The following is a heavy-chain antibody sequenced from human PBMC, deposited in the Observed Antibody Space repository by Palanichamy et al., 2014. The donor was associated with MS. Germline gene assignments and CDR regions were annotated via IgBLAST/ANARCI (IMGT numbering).Heavy chain of an antibody. CDR2: ISAYNGNT. J-gene: IGHJ6*02. CDR3: ARVKGIDWNFFYGMDV. D-gene: IGHD1-7*01. CDR1: GYTFTSYG. V-gene: IGHV1-18*04. Sequence: QVQLVQSGAEVKKPGASVKVSCKASGYTFTSYGISWVRQAPGQGLEWMGWISAYNGNTNYAQKLQGRVTMTTDTSTSTAYMELRSLRSADTAVYYCARVKGIDWNFFYGMDVWGQGTTVTVSS.